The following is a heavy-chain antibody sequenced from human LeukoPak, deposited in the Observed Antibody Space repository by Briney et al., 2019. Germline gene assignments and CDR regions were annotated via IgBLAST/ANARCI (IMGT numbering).Heavy chain of an antibody. D-gene: IGHD2-2*01. J-gene: IGHJ6*03. CDR3: RSDDVVVPSWYYYYMDV. CDR2: IRSKANSYAT. Sequence: GGSLKLSCAASGFTFSGSAMHWVRQASGKGLQWVGRIRSKANSYATAYAASVKGRFTISRDDSKNTAYLQMNSLKTEDTAVYYCRSDDVVVPSWYYYYMDVWGKGTTVTVSS. V-gene: IGHV3-73*01. CDR1: GFTFSGSA.